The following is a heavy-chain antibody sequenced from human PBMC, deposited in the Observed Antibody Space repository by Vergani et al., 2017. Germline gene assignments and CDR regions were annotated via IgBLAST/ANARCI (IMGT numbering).Heavy chain of an antibody. CDR2: ISYDGSNK. Sequence: QVQLVESGGGVVQPGRSLRLSCAASGFTFSSYAMHWVRQAPGKGLEWVAVISYDGSNKYYADSVKGRFTISRDNSKNTLYLQMNSLRAEDTAVYYCARGPYDYVWGSYRYTVTPVDAFDIWGQGTMVTVSS. CDR1: GFTFSSYA. CDR3: ARGPYDYVWGSYRYTVTPVDAFDI. V-gene: IGHV3-30*01. D-gene: IGHD3-16*02. J-gene: IGHJ3*02.